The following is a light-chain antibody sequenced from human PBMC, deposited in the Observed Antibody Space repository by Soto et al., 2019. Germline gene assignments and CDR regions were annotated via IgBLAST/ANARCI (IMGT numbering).Light chain of an antibody. J-gene: IGLJ1*01. CDR3: QSYDSSLRGV. CDR1: SSNLGSGNA. V-gene: IGLV1-40*01. CDR2: GDT. Sequence: QSVLTQPPSVLGAPGQRITISCNGSSSNLGSGNAVHWYQQFPGTVPKLLIFGDTNRPSGVPDRFSGSKSGTSAFLVITGLQAEDEADYYCQSYDSSLRGVFGTGTKVTVL.